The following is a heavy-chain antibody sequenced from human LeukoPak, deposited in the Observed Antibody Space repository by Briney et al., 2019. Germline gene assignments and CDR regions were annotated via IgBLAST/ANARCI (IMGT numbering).Heavy chain of an antibody. Sequence: SETLSLTCTVPGGSISSYYWSWIRQPAGKGLEWIGRIYTSGSTNYNPSLKSRVTMSVDTSKNQFSLKLSSVTAADTAVYYCARNKGATSRYSSSWYLFDYWGQGTLVTVSS. V-gene: IGHV4-4*07. J-gene: IGHJ4*02. D-gene: IGHD6-13*01. CDR3: ARNKGATSRYSSSWYLFDY. CDR2: IYTSGST. CDR1: GGSISSYY.